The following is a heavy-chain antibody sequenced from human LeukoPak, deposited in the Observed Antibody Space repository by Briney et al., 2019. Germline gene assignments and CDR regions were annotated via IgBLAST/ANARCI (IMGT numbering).Heavy chain of an antibody. CDR3: AKALSGAFDI. CDR2: ISGSGGST. V-gene: IGHV3-23*01. D-gene: IGHD5/OR15-5a*01. J-gene: IGHJ3*02. CDR1: GFTFSSYA. Sequence: GGSLRLSCAASGFTFSSYAMSWVRQAPGKGLEWVSAISGSGGSTYYADSVKGRFTISRDNAKNSLYLQMNSLRAEDTALYYCAKALSGAFDIWGRGTMVTVSS.